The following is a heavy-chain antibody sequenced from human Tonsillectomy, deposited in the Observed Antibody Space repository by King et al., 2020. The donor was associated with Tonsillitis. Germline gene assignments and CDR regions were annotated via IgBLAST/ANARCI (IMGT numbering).Heavy chain of an antibody. Sequence: QLVQSGGGVVQPGRSLRLSCAASGFTFSSYAMNWVRQAPGKGLEWVAVISYDGSNKYYADSVKGRFTISRDNSKNTLYLQMNSLRAEDTAVYYCARDSSGWTAVYTDYWGQGTLVTVSS. V-gene: IGHV3-30-3*01. J-gene: IGHJ4*02. CDR2: ISYDGSNK. D-gene: IGHD6-19*01. CDR3: ARDSSGWTAVYTDY. CDR1: GFTFSSYA.